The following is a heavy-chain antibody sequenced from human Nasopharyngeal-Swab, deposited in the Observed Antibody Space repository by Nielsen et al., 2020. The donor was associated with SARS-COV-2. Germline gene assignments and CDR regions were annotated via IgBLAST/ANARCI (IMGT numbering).Heavy chain of an antibody. J-gene: IGHJ4*02. CDR2: IWYDGSNK. CDR3: ARARSWSPAQLYI. Sequence: GGSLRLSCAASGFTFSSYGMHWVRQAPGKGLEWVAVIWYDGSNKYYADSVKGRFTISRDNSKNTLYLQMNSLRAEDTAVYYCARARSWSPAQLYIWGQGTLVTVSS. CDR1: GFTFSSYG. V-gene: IGHV3-33*01. D-gene: IGHD6-13*01.